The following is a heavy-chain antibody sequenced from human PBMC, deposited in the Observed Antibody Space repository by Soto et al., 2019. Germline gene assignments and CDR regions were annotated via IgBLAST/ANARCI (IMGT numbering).Heavy chain of an antibody. CDR1: GGAIDSGGYY. V-gene: IGHV4-31*03. Sequence: PSETLSLTSKVSGGAIDSGGYYWCWSRQHPGKGLEWIGHTYYTGSAYYKPSLKSRVSMSIDTSQNQFSLELISVTAADTAVYYCARVGTSYARRGLDVWGQGTTVTVSS. CDR3: ARVGTSYARRGLDV. D-gene: IGHD7-27*01. CDR2: TYYTGSA. J-gene: IGHJ6*02.